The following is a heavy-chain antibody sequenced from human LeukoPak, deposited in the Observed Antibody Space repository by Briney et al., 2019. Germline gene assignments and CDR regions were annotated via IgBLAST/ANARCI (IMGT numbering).Heavy chain of an antibody. J-gene: IGHJ4*02. V-gene: IGHV1-18*01. D-gene: IGHD6-19*01. CDR1: GYTFTSYG. CDR3: ARDTHPGIAVAGTNY. Sequence: ASVKVSCKASGYTFTSYGISWVRQGPGQGLEWMGWISAYNGNTNYAQKLQGRVTMTTDTSTSTAYMELRSLRSDDTAVYYCARDTHPGIAVAGTNYWGQGTLVTVSS. CDR2: ISAYNGNT.